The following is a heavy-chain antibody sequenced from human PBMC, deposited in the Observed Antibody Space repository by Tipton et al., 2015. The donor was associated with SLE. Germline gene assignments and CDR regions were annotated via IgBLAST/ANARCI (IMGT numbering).Heavy chain of an antibody. CDR1: GYNFNSYG. CDR2: ISSHNGNK. J-gene: IGHJ3*01. V-gene: IGHV1-18*01. Sequence: QVQLVQSGAEMKRPGDSVRVSCKASGYNFNSYGCNWVRQAPGQGLEWMGWISSHNGNKNYAQKLQGRVSLTTDTSTSTAYMDLRSLRSDDTAVYYCARELQSGASDVWGQGTRITVVS. CDR3: ARELQSGASDV.